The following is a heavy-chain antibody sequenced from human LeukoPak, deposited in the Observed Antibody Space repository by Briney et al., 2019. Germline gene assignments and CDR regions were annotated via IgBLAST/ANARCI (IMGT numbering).Heavy chain of an antibody. D-gene: IGHD3-3*01. CDR1: GFTFSSYS. Sequence: GGSLRLSCAASGFTFSSYSMNWVRQAPGKGLEWVSYISSSSSTIYYADSVKGRFTISRDNAKNSLYLQMNSLRAEDTAVYYCARAPVIWSGYSYYYYYYYMDVWGKGTTVTVSS. J-gene: IGHJ6*03. CDR2: ISSSSSTI. CDR3: ARAPVIWSGYSYYYYYYYMDV. V-gene: IGHV3-48*04.